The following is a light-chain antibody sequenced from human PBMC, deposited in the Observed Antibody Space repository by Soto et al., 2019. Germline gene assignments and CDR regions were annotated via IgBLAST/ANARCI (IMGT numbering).Light chain of an antibody. J-gene: IGKJ1*01. CDR3: QQYNNWWT. Sequence: IVITQSPATLSVSPGDRATLSCRASQSLSTNLAWYQQKPGQAPRLLIYGAFNRASGIPARFSGSGSGTEFTLTISSLQSEDFAVYYCQQYNNWWTFGQGTRVEIK. CDR1: QSLSTN. CDR2: GAF. V-gene: IGKV3-15*01.